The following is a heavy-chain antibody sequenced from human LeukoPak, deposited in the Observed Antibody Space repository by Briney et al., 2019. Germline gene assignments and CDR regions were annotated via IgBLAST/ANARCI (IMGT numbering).Heavy chain of an antibody. CDR3: ARDGDGGSGPYAY. CDR2: ISYDGSNK. D-gene: IGHD3-10*01. CDR1: GFTFSSYG. Sequence: GGSLRLSCAASGFTFSSYGMHWVRQAPGKGLEWVAVISYDGSNKYYADSVKGRFTISRDNSKNTLYLQMNSLRAEDTAVYYCARDGDGGSGPYAYWGQGTLVTVSS. J-gene: IGHJ4*02. V-gene: IGHV3-30*19.